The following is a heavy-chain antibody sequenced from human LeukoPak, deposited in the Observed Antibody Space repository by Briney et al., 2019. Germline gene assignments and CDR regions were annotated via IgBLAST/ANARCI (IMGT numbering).Heavy chain of an antibody. CDR2: IYTSGST. V-gene: IGHV4-61*02. D-gene: IGHD5-24*01. CDR1: GGSISSGSYY. J-gene: IGHJ3*02. Sequence: SQTLSLTCTVSGGSISSGSYYWSWIRQPAGKGLEWIGRIYTSGSTNYNPSLKSRVTISVDTSKNQFSLKLSSVTAADTAVYYCARERRRDGYNSKAIDIWGQGTMVTVSS. CDR3: ARERRRDGYNSKAIDI.